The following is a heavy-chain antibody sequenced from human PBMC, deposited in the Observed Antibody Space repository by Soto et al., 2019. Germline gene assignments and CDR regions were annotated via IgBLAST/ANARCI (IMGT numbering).Heavy chain of an antibody. Sequence: SETLSLTCTVSGGSISSYYWSWIRQPPGKGLEWIGYIYYSGNTNYNPSLKSRVTTSYMELRNLTSDDTAVYFCARDWRGAEGFDPWGQGTLVTVSS. J-gene: IGHJ5*02. D-gene: IGHD3-3*01. CDR3: ARDWRGAEGFDP. CDR2: IYYSGNT. CDR1: GGSISSYY. V-gene: IGHV4-59*01.